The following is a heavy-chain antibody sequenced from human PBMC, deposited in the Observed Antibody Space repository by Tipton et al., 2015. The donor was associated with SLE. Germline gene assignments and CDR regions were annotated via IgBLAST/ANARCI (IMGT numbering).Heavy chain of an antibody. CDR1: GFTFSSYS. J-gene: IGHJ6*02. D-gene: IGHD6-13*01. CDR3: ARDSSSRGDYYYGMDV. CDR2: ISSSSSYI. Sequence: SLRLSCAASGFTFSSYSMNWVRQAPGKGLEWVSSISSSSSYIYYADSVKGRFTISRDNAKNSLYLQMNSLRAEDTAVYYCARDSSSRGDYYYGMDVWGQGTTVTVSS. V-gene: IGHV3-21*04.